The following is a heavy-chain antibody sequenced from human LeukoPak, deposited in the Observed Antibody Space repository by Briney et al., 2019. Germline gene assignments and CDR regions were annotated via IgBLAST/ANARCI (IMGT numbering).Heavy chain of an antibody. J-gene: IGHJ4*02. D-gene: IGHD3-22*01. CDR1: GGTFSSYA. CDR3: ARDRYYDSSGYRDY. V-gene: IGHV1-69*06. CDR2: IIPIFGTA. Sequence: SVKVSCKASGGTFSSYAISWVRQAPGQGLEWMGGIIPIFGTANYAQKFQGRVTITADKSTSTAYMELSSLRSDDTAVYYCARDRYYDSSGYRDYWGQGTLVTVSS.